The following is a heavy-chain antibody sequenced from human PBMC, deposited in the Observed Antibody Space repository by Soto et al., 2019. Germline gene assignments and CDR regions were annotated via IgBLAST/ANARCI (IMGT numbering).Heavy chain of an antibody. V-gene: IGHV3-74*01. CDR3: ARDPDSGYDYSCFDY. Sequence: EVQLVESGGGLVQPGGSLRLSCAASGFTFSSYWMQWVRQAPGKGLVWVSRINSDGSSTSYADSVKGRFTISRDNAKNTLYLQMNSLRAEDTAVYYCARDPDSGYDYSCFDYWGQGTLVTVSS. CDR2: INSDGSST. CDR1: GFTFSSYW. D-gene: IGHD5-12*01. J-gene: IGHJ4*02.